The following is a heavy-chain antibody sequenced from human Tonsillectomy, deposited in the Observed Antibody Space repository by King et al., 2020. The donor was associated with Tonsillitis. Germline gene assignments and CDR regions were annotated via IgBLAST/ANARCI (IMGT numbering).Heavy chain of an antibody. Sequence: VQLVESGGGLVQPGRPLRLSCAASGFIFSSYGMDWVRQAPGKGLEWVASISYDGSYEYYEDSVKGRFTISRDNSKNTLFLQMNSLRAEDTAVYYCATACDGGDCYSNYWGQGTLVTVSS. CDR3: ATACDGGDCYSNY. CDR1: GFIFSSYG. V-gene: IGHV3-30*03. D-gene: IGHD2-21*02. J-gene: IGHJ4*02. CDR2: ISYDGSYE.